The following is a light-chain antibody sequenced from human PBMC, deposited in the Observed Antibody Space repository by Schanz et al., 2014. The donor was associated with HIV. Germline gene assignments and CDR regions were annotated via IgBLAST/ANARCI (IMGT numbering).Light chain of an antibody. V-gene: IGKV1-6*02. CDR2: AAS. CDR1: QDIGND. CDR3: QQYNDGSYT. J-gene: IGKJ2*01. Sequence: AIQMTQSPSSLSASVGDRVTITCRASQDIGNDLGWYQQKPGKAPKLLIYAASTLQSGVPSRFSGSGSGTDFTLTISSLQPEDFATYYCQQYNDGSYTFGQGTKLEIK.